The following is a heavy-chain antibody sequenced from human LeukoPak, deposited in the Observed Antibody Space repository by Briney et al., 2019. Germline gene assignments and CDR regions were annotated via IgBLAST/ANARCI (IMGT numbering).Heavy chain of an antibody. D-gene: IGHD5-24*01. CDR3: VRDNAYTFDY. CDR2: ISGSGGST. CDR1: GFTFSSYA. J-gene: IGHJ4*01. Sequence: GGSLRLSCAASGFTFSSYAMSWVRQAPGKGLEWVSAISGSGGSTYYADSVKGRFTISRDNAKSTLSLQMNSLRAEDTVIYYCVRDNAYTFDYWGQGTLVTVSS. V-gene: IGHV3-23*01.